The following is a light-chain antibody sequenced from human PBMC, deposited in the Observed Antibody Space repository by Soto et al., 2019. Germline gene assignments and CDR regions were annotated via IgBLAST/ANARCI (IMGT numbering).Light chain of an antibody. J-gene: IGKJ1*01. V-gene: IGKV3-20*01. Sequence: EIVLTQSPGTLSLSPGERTTLSCRASQSVSSNLLDWYQQKPGQAPRLLIYGASSRATGIPDRFSGSGSGTDFTLTISRLEPEDFAVYYCQQYETSALTFGQGTKVEI. CDR2: GAS. CDR1: QSVSSNL. CDR3: QQYETSALT.